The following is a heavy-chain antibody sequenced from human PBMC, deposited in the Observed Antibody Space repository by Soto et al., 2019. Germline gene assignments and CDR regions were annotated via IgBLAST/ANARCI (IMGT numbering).Heavy chain of an antibody. D-gene: IGHD2-2*01. CDR2: IIPIFGTA. V-gene: IGHV1-69*01. CDR3: ASSTSIYNWFDP. CDR1: GGTFSSYA. J-gene: IGHJ5*02. Sequence: QVQLVQSGAKVKKPGSSVKVSCKASGGTFSSYAISWVRQAPGQGLEWMGGIIPIFGTANYAQKFQGRVTITADESTSTAYMELSSLRSEDTAVSYCASSTSIYNWFDPWGQGTLVTVSS.